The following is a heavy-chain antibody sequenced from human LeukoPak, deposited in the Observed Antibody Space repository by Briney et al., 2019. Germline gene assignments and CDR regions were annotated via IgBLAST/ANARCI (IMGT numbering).Heavy chain of an antibody. J-gene: IGHJ4*02. V-gene: IGHV3-53*01. CDR1: GXIVSDNY. D-gene: IGHD3-22*01. Sequence: SGGSLTLSCAASGXIVSDNYVSWVRQAPGKGLEWGSVIQSGGSTHYADSVKGRFTISRDNSKNTVYLQMNSLRAEDPAVYYCARYFYDSSGYSYYFDYWGQGTPVTVSS. CDR2: IQSGGST. CDR3: ARYFYDSSGYSYYFDY.